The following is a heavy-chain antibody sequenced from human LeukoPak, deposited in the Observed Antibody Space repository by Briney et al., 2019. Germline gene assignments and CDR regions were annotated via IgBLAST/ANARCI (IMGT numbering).Heavy chain of an antibody. CDR3: AGGVNYFDY. CDR2: IKHDGSGT. CDR1: GFTFTTYW. Sequence: GGSLRLSCAASGFTFTTYWMSWVRQAPGKGLEWVAIIKHDGSGTYYVDSVKGRFTISRDNAKNSLYLQMNSLRAEDTAVYYCAGGVNYFDYWGQGTLVTVSS. J-gene: IGHJ4*02. V-gene: IGHV3-7*04. D-gene: IGHD3-22*01.